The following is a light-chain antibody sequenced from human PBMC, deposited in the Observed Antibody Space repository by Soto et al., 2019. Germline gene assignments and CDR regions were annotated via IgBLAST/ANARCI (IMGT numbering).Light chain of an antibody. CDR2: DVS. J-gene: IGLJ1*01. V-gene: IGLV2-14*01. CDR3: SSYKSGSTPYV. CDR1: SSDVGGYNY. Sequence: SVLTQPASVSGSPGQSITLSCTGTSSDVGGYNYVSWYQQHPGKAPRLMIYDVSDRPSGVSNRFSGSKSGNTASLTISGLQTEDEADYYCSSYKSGSTPYVFGTGTKVTDL.